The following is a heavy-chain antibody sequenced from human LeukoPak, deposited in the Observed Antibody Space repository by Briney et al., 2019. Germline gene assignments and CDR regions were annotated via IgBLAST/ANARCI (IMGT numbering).Heavy chain of an antibody. CDR3: ARVFPEVTHFDY. Sequence: GGSLRLPCAASGFTVSSNYMSWVRQAPGKGLEWVSVIYSGGSTCYADSVKGRFTISRDNSKNTLYLQMSSLRAEDTAVYYCARVFPEVTHFDYWGQGTLVTVSS. J-gene: IGHJ4*02. CDR1: GFTVSSNY. CDR2: IYSGGST. V-gene: IGHV3-53*01. D-gene: IGHD5-18*01.